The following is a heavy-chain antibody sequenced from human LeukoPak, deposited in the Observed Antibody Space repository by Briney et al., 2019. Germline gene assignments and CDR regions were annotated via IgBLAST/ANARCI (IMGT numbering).Heavy chain of an antibody. CDR2: IYSGGST. Sequence: HPGGSLRLSCAASGFTVSSNYMSWVRQAPGKGLEWVSVIYSGGSTYYADSVKGRFTISRDNSKNTLYLQMNSLRAEDTAVYYCAKETKRITMVRGVRFDYWGQGTLVTVSS. CDR3: AKETKRITMVRGVRFDY. V-gene: IGHV3-66*01. J-gene: IGHJ4*02. CDR1: GFTVSSNY. D-gene: IGHD3-10*01.